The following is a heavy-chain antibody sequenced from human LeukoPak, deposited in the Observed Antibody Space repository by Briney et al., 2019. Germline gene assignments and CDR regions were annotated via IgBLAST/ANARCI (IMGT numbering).Heavy chain of an antibody. CDR2: ISPSGDIT. J-gene: IGHJ4*02. Sequence: GGSLRLSCAASGFIFSSHGMNWVRQAPGKGLEWVSGISPSGDITYYADSVKGRFTISRDNSKNTVYLQMNSLRAEDTAVYYCAKDTLSSFDYWGQGTLVTVSS. CDR1: GFIFSSHG. D-gene: IGHD2-2*01. V-gene: IGHV3-23*01. CDR3: AKDTLSSFDY.